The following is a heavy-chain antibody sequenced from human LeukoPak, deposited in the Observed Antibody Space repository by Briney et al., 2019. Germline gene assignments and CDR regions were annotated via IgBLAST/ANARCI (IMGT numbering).Heavy chain of an antibody. J-gene: IGHJ5*02. V-gene: IGHV1-2*02. D-gene: IGHD6-19*01. CDR3: ARDFGKITAVEQWLVPVSWFDP. CDR2: INPNSGGT. Sequence: GASVKVSCKASGYTFTGYYMHWVRQAPGQGLEWMGWINPNSGGTNYAQKFQGRVTMTRDTSISTAYMELSRLRSDDTAVYYCARDFGKITAVEQWLVPVSWFDPWGQGTLVTVSS. CDR1: GYTFTGYY.